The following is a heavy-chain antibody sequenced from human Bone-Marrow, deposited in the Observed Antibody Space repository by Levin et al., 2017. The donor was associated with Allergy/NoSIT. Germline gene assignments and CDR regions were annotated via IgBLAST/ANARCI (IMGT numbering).Heavy chain of an antibody. CDR2: ISQDGSKK. Sequence: GGSLRLSCAASGFTFSSYAMHWVRQAPGKGLEWIAVISQDGSKKYYADSVKGRFTISRDNSKNTLYLQMNSLRAEDTAVLYCARDPLYDCWSAYYYYFDYWGQGSLVTVSS. V-gene: IGHV3-30*04. CDR3: ARDPLYDCWSAYYYYFDY. CDR1: GFTFSSYA. J-gene: IGHJ4*02. D-gene: IGHD3-3*01.